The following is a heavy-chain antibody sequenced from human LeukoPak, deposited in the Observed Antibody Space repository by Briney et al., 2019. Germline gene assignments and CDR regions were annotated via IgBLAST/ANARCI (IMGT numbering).Heavy chain of an antibody. CDR1: GYTFTGYY. CDR3: ARQNTGQLDY. D-gene: IGHD2-8*02. Sequence: ASVKVSFKASGYTFTGYYMHWVRQAPGQGLEWMGWINAKSGDTKYAQKFQARVTMTRDTSITTTYMEVSRLSSDDTAVYYCARQNTGQLDYWGQGTLVTVSS. J-gene: IGHJ4*02. CDR2: INAKSGDT. V-gene: IGHV1-2*02.